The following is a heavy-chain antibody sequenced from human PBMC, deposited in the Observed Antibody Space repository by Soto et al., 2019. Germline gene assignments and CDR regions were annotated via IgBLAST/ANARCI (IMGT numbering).Heavy chain of an antibody. CDR1: GGSISSSSYY. D-gene: IGHD3-9*01. J-gene: IGHJ6*03. Sequence: QLQLQESGPGLVKPSETLSLTCTVSGGSISSSSYYWGWIRQPPGKGLEWIGSIYYSGSTYYNPSLKIRGTISVDTSKNQFSLKLSSVTAADTAVYYCARALRSFDWLPYYYYMDVWGKGTTVTVSS. CDR3: ARALRSFDWLPYYYYMDV. CDR2: IYYSGST. V-gene: IGHV4-39*01.